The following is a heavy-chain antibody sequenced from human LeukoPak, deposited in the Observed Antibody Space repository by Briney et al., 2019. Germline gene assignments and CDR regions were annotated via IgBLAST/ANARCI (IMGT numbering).Heavy chain of an antibody. CDR1: GASISSGLYY. D-gene: IGHD3-10*01. CDR3: ARKGRGPYGSVNGYFDY. J-gene: IGHJ4*02. V-gene: IGHV4-61*02. CDR2: IYNSGST. Sequence: TLSLTCTVSGASISSGLYYWSWIRQPAGTGLEWIGRIYNSGSTTYNPSLKSRVTMSIDTSKNQFSLKLSFVTAADTAVYYCARKGRGPYGSVNGYFDYGGQGTLVTVSS.